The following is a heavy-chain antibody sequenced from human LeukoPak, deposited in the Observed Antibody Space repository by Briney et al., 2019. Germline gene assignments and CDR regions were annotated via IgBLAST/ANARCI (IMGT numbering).Heavy chain of an antibody. V-gene: IGHV3-30*03. Sequence: PGGSLRLSCAASGFTFSTYGMHWVRQAPGKGLEWVAVISYDGSNKYYADSVKGRFTISRDNSKNTLYLQMNSLRAEDTGVYYCACYSSSWYGVVQNWFDPWGQGTLVTVSS. CDR3: ACYSSSWYGVVQNWFDP. D-gene: IGHD6-13*01. CDR2: ISYDGSNK. CDR1: GFTFSTYG. J-gene: IGHJ5*02.